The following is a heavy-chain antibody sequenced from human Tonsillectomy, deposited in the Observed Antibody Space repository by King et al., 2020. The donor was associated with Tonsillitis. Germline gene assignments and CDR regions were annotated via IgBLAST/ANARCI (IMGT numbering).Heavy chain of an antibody. CDR2: IYYSGST. D-gene: IGHD5-18*01. CDR3: ATIGGYSYGYGIDY. Sequence: QLQESGPGLVKASETLSLTCTVSGGSISSYYWSWIRQPPGKGLEWIGYIYYSGSTNYNPSLKSRVTISVDTSKNQFSLKLSSVTAADTAVYYCATIGGYSYGYGIDYWGQGTLVTVSS. CDR1: GGSISSYY. V-gene: IGHV4-59*08. J-gene: IGHJ4*02.